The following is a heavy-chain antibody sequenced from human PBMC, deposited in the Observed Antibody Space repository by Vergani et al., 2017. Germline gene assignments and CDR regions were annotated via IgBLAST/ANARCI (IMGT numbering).Heavy chain of an antibody. CDR3: ARDSDIAVVPAAMRGFDD. V-gene: IGHV3-33*08. J-gene: IGHJ4*02. D-gene: IGHD2-2*01. CDR1: GFTFSSYG. Sequence: QVQLVESGGGVVQPGRSLRLSCAASGFTFSSYGMHWVRQAPGKGLEWVAVIWYDGSNKYYADSVKGRFTISRDNSKNTLCLQMNSLRAEDTAVYYCARDSDIAVVPAAMRGFDDWGQGTLVTVSS. CDR2: IWYDGSNK.